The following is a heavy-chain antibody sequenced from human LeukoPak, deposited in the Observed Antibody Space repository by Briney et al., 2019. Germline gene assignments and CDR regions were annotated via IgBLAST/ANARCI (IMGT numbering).Heavy chain of an antibody. J-gene: IGHJ5*02. CDR3: ARLPRGYCRGGSCYDWFDP. Sequence: GESLKISCQGFGYTFTTSWIGWVRQLPGKGLEWMAIIYAGNSDTKYSPSFQGQVSISTDKSISTAYLQWSSLKASDTAMYYCARLPRGYCRGGSCYDWFDPWGQGTLVTVSS. CDR1: GYTFTTSW. CDR2: IYAGNSDT. V-gene: IGHV5-51*01. D-gene: IGHD2-15*01.